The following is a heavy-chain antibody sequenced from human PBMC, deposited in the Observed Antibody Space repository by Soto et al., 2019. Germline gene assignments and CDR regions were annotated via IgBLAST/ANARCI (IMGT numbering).Heavy chain of an antibody. D-gene: IGHD2-21*01. CDR2: IYSSGST. V-gene: IGHV4-61*01. J-gene: IGHJ3*02. Sequence: QVQLQESGPGLVKPSETLSLSCSVSGGSVNSVNYYWSWIRQPPGKGLEWIGDIYSSGSTNYNPSLKRRVTVSVDTYKNQLSLGLNSVTTADTAVHYCSTSPRVVFDIW. CDR1: GGSVNSVNYY. CDR3: STSPRVVFDI.